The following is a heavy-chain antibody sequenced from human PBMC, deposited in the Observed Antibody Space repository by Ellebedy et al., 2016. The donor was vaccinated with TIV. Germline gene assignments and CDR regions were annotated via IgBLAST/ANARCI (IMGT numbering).Heavy chain of an antibody. J-gene: IGHJ6*02. Sequence: GESLKISXAASGFLVSGHYMSWVRQAPGKGLDWVSVIYSGGSTFYADSVKGRFTVSRDDSKNTLYLQMNSLRAEDTAVYYCGRGSTGNYYAMDVWGQGTTVTVSS. D-gene: IGHD1-1*01. CDR3: GRGSTGNYYAMDV. CDR2: IYSGGST. V-gene: IGHV3-53*01. CDR1: GFLVSGHY.